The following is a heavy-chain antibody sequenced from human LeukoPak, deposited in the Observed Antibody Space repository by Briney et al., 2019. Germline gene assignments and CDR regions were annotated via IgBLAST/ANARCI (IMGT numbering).Heavy chain of an antibody. CDR3: AKDRSRYSGGWYGDY. CDR2: IRGSGAT. J-gene: IGHJ4*02. Sequence: GGSLRLSCAASGFSFRNYDMNWVRQAPGKGLEWVSAIRGSGATHYADSVKGRFTISRDNSKNTPYLQMNSLRAEDTAVYYCAKDRSRYSGGWYGDYWGQGTLVTASS. CDR1: GFSFRNYD. V-gene: IGHV3-23*01. D-gene: IGHD6-19*01.